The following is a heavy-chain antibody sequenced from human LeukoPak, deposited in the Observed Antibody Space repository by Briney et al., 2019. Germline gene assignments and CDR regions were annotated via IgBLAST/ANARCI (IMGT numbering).Heavy chain of an antibody. V-gene: IGHV3-30*02. CDR3: AKDGGGPDFWSGYYAPFDY. Sequence: GSLRLSCAASGFTFSSYGMHWVRQAPGKGLEWVAFIRYDGSNKYYADSVKGRFTISRDNSKNTLYLQMNSLRAEDTAVYYCAKDGGGPDFWSGYYAPFDYWGQGTLVTVSS. D-gene: IGHD3-3*01. CDR2: IRYDGSNK. J-gene: IGHJ4*02. CDR1: GFTFSSYG.